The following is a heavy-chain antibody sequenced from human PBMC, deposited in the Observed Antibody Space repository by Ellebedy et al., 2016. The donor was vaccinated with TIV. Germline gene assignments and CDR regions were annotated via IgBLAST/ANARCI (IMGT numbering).Heavy chain of an antibody. D-gene: IGHD2-8*02. V-gene: IGHV3-9*01. J-gene: IGHJ4*02. CDR1: GFTFKDYA. CDR3: AKWSTYFFDSTGPSTERGFDK. CDR2: ISWINDFI. Sequence: SLKISXAASGFTFKDYAMHWVRHVPGKGFEWVSGISWINDFIRYADSVKGRFTISRDNAKNSVYLEMNSLRPEDTAVYFCAKWSTYFFDSTGPSTERGFDKWGQGTLVTVSS.